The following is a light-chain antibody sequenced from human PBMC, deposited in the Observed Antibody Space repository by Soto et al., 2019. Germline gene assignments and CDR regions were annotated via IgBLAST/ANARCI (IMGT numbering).Light chain of an antibody. CDR3: QQYGRSPWT. CDR1: QSVGTY. V-gene: IGKV3-20*01. J-gene: IGKJ1*01. CDR2: GAS. Sequence: EIVLTQSPGTLSLSPGERATLSCRASQSVGTYLAWYQQKPGQAPRLLIYGASSRATGIPDRFSGSGSGTDFTLTISRLEPEDFAVYYCQQYGRSPWTFGQGTKVDIK.